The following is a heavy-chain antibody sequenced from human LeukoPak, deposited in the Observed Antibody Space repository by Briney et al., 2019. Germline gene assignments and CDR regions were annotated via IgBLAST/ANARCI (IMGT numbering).Heavy chain of an antibody. J-gene: IGHJ4*02. CDR3: ASPSYYYGSGSPPDVYFDY. V-gene: IGHV4-39*01. D-gene: IGHD3-10*01. CDR2: IYYSGST. Sequence: PSETLSLTCAVYGGSFSGYYWGWIRQPPGKGLEWIGSIYYSGSTYYNPSLKSRVTISVDTSKNQFSLKLSSVTAADTAVYYCASPSYYYGSGSPPDVYFDYWGQGTLVTVSS. CDR1: GGSFSGYY.